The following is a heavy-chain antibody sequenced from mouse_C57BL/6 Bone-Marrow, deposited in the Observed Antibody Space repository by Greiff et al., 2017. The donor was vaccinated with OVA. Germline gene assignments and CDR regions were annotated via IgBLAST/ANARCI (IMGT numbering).Heavy chain of an antibody. CDR3: ARAYDYDIDDY. D-gene: IGHD2-4*01. V-gene: IGHV1-72*01. J-gene: IGHJ2*01. Sequence: QVHVKQPGAELVKPGASVKLSCKASGYTFTSYWMHWVKQRPGRGLEWIGRIDPNSGGTKYNEKFKSKATLTVDKPSSPAYMQLSSLTSEASAVYYCARAYDYDIDDYWGQGTTLTVSS. CDR1: GYTFTSYW. CDR2: IDPNSGGT.